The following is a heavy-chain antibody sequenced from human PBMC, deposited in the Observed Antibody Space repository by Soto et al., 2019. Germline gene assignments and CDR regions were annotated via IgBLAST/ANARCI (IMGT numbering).Heavy chain of an antibody. CDR1: GFTFSSYA. Sequence: EVQLLESGGGLVQPGGSLRLSCAASGFTFSSYAMSWVRQAPGKGLEWVSAISGSGGSTYYADSVKGRFTISRDNSKNTLYPQMNSLRAEDTAVYYCAKDTYSGYDVQVGHWGQGTLVTVSS. CDR2: ISGSGGST. CDR3: AKDTYSGYDVQVGH. V-gene: IGHV3-23*01. J-gene: IGHJ4*02. D-gene: IGHD5-12*01.